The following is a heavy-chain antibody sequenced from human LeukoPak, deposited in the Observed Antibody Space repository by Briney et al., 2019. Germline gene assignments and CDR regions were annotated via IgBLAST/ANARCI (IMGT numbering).Heavy chain of an antibody. Sequence: PGGSLRLSCAASGFTFSSYAMSWVRQAPGKGLEWVSAISGSGGSTYYADSVKGRFTISRDNSKNTLYLQMNSLRAEDTAVYYCARDMAGGVIVLGAFDIWGQGTMVTVSS. D-gene: IGHD3-16*02. CDR3: ARDMAGGVIVLGAFDI. CDR1: GFTFSSYA. J-gene: IGHJ3*02. V-gene: IGHV3-23*01. CDR2: ISGSGGST.